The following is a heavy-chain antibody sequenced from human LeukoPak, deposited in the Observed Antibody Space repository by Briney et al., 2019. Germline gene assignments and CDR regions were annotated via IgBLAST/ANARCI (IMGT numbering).Heavy chain of an antibody. Sequence: PGGSLRLSCAASGFTFSSYGMHWVRQAPGKGLEWVAFIRYDGSNKYYADSVKGRFTISRDNSKNTLYLQMNSLRAEDTAVYYCAKDVPIRFLEWLSKDDAFDIWGQGTMVTVSS. CDR1: GFTFSSYG. D-gene: IGHD3-3*01. V-gene: IGHV3-30*02. J-gene: IGHJ3*02. CDR2: IRYDGSNK. CDR3: AKDVPIRFLEWLSKDDAFDI.